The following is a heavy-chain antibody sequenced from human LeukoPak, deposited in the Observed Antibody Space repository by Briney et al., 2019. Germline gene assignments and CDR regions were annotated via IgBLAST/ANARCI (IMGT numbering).Heavy chain of an antibody. Sequence: PGGSLRLSCAASGFTFRGAGMSWVRQAPGKGLEWVGRIKSKTDGGTTDYAAPVKGRFTISRDDSKNTLYLQMNSLKTEDTAVYYCTTDYETGDMVLLWFGELSDDYWGQGTLVTVSS. CDR1: GFTFRGAG. D-gene: IGHD3-10*01. J-gene: IGHJ4*02. CDR2: IKSKTDGGTT. V-gene: IGHV3-15*01. CDR3: TTDYETGDMVLLWFGELSDDY.